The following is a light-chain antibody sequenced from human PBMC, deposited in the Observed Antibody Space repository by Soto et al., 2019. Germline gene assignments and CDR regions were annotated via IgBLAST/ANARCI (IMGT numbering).Light chain of an antibody. V-gene: IGKV3-20*01. CDR2: GAS. Sequence: EIVLTQSPGTLSLSPGERATLSCRPSQSVTSSDLAWYQQKPGQAPRLLIYGASSRATGIPDRFSGGGSGTEFTLTISRLEPEDFAVYYCQQYGSSPLFTFGPGTKVDIK. CDR1: QSVTSSD. CDR3: QQYGSSPLFT. J-gene: IGKJ3*01.